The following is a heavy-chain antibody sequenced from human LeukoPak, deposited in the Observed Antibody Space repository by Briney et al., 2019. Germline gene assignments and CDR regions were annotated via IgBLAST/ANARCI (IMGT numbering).Heavy chain of an antibody. V-gene: IGHV1-8*01. Sequence: ASVKVSCKASGYPFTSYDINWVRQATGQGLEWVGWMNPNSGNTGYAQKFQGRVTMTRNTSVRTAYMELSSLRSEDTAVYYCARGLTDIVVVPAAMGGGSWFDPWGQGTLVTVSS. J-gene: IGHJ5*02. D-gene: IGHD2-2*01. CDR1: GYPFTSYD. CDR2: MNPNSGNT. CDR3: ARGLTDIVVVPAAMGGGSWFDP.